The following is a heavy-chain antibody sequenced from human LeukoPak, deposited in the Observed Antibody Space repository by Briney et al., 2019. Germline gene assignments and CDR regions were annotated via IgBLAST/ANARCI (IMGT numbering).Heavy chain of an antibody. Sequence: ASVKVSCKASGYTFTGYYMHWVRQAPGQGLEWMGWINPNSGGTNYAQKFQGRVTMTMDTSISTAYMELSRLRSDDTAVYYCARDSDFWSGYYFDCWGQGTLVTVSS. J-gene: IGHJ4*02. CDR2: INPNSGGT. CDR1: GYTFTGYY. D-gene: IGHD3-3*01. V-gene: IGHV1-2*02. CDR3: ARDSDFWSGYYFDC.